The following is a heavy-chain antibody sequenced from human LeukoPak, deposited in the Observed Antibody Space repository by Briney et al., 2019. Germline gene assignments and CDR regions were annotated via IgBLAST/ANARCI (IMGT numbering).Heavy chain of an antibody. J-gene: IGHJ3*01. Sequence: QAGGSLRLSCVGSGFIFSSYDMGWVRQAPGKGLEWVSSISRAGDRTYYEDSVKGRFTFSRDNSRNTTYLQMNSLRAEDTAVYYCARGESFAFDVWGQGTVVTVSP. CDR1: GFIFSSYD. V-gene: IGHV3-23*01. CDR2: ISRAGDRT. CDR3: ARGESFAFDV.